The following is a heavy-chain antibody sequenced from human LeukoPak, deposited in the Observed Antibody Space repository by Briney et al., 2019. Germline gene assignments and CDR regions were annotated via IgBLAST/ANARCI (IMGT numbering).Heavy chain of an antibody. CDR3: ARGFIPPGYFDY. CDR2: IHHSGSS. Sequence: TSETLSLTCTVSGGSISSYYWSWIRQPPGKRLEWIGYIHHSGSSNYNPSLKSRVAISVDTSKNQFSLKLSSVTAADTAVYYCARGFIPPGYFDYWGQGTLVTVSS. D-gene: IGHD3-16*02. CDR1: GGSISSYY. J-gene: IGHJ4*02. V-gene: IGHV4-59*12.